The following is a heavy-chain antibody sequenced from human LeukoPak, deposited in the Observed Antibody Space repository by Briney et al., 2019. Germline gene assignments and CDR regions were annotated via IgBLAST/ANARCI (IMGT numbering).Heavy chain of an antibody. CDR3: ARDPLTQNDY. CDR1: GFTFDAYW. CDR2: IKQDGNEK. V-gene: IGHV3-7*01. J-gene: IGHJ4*02. Sequence: PGGSLRLSCAASGFTFDAYWMSWVRQAPGKGLEWVANIKQDGNEKYYVESVKGRFTIYRDNAKNSLYLQMNSLRADDTAVYYCARDPLTQNDYWGQGTLVAASS. D-gene: IGHD1-14*01.